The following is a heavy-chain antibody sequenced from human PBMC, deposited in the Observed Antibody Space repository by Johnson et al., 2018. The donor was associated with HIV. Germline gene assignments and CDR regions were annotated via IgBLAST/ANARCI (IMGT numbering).Heavy chain of an antibody. V-gene: IGHV3-7*03. D-gene: IGHD1-26*01. Sequence: VQLVESGGGVVQPGGSLRLSCAASGFTFSSYWMSWVRQAPGKGLEWVANIKPDGSEKYYVDSVKGRFTVSRDNTRNSLCLQMDSLRAEDTAVYYCAREGVGTTCPFDIWGQGTMVTVSS. CDR3: AREGVGTTCPFDI. J-gene: IGHJ3*02. CDR2: IKPDGSEK. CDR1: GFTFSSYW.